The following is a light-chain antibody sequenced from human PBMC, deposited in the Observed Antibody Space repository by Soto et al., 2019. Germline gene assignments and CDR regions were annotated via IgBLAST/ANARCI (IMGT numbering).Light chain of an antibody. CDR2: AAS. CDR1: QGISTY. V-gene: IGKV1-39*01. Sequence: DIQMTQSPSSLSASVGDRVTITCRASQGISTYLNWYQQKPGKAPKLLIYAASSLQSGVPSRFSGSGSETDFTLTISCLQSEDFATYYCQQSYSTPWTFGQGTKVDIK. CDR3: QQSYSTPWT. J-gene: IGKJ1*01.